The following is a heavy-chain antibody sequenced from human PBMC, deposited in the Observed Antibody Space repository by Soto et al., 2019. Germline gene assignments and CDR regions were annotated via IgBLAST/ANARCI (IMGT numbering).Heavy chain of an antibody. CDR2: IYHSGST. Sequence: QVQLQESGSGLVKPSQTLSLTCAVSGGSISSGGYSWSWIRQPPGKGLEWIGYIYHSGSTYYNPSLKIRATTPVGSSNNPFARKLSSVTAADTAVYYCAGGIAARPLGYWGQGTLFTAAS. V-gene: IGHV4-30-2*01. D-gene: IGHD6-6*01. J-gene: IGHJ4*02. CDR1: GGSISSGGYS. CDR3: AGGIAARPLGY.